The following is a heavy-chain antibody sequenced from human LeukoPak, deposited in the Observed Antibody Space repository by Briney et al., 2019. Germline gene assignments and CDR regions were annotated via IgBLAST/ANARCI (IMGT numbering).Heavy chain of an antibody. CDR3: ARDGYCSGGSCYSAVDY. J-gene: IGHJ4*02. Sequence: GGSLRLSCAASGFTFSTYSTNWVRQAPQKGLEWVSYISSSSSTKYYADSVKGRFTISRDNAKNSLYLQMNSLRAEDTAVYYCARDGYCSGGSCYSAVDYWGQGTLVTVSS. CDR1: GFTFSTYS. V-gene: IGHV3-48*04. CDR2: ISSSSSTK. D-gene: IGHD2-15*01.